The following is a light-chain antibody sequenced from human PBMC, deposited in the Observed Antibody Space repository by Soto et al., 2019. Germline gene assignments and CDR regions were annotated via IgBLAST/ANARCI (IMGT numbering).Light chain of an antibody. CDR3: LQDYDYPRT. CDR2: AAS. J-gene: IGKJ1*01. Sequence: IQMTQSPSSLSASVGDRVTITCRASQGVRDELGWYQQKAGKAPNLLISAASRLQSGVPSRFSGRGSGTDFTLTISSLQPEDFATYYCLQDYDYPRTFGQGTKVDIK. V-gene: IGKV1-6*01. CDR1: QGVRDE.